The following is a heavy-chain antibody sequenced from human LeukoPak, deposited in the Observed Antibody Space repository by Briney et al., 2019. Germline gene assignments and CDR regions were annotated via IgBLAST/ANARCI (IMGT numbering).Heavy chain of an antibody. CDR2: ISAYNGNT. J-gene: IGHJ3*02. CDR3: ARAYNWNDADAFDI. Sequence: ASVKVSCKASGYTFTSYGISWVRQAPGQGLEWMGWISAYNGNTNYAQKLQGRVTMTTDTSTSTAYMELRSLRSDDTAVYYCARAYNWNDADAFDIWGQGTMVTVSS. V-gene: IGHV1-18*01. D-gene: IGHD1-1*01. CDR1: GYTFTSYG.